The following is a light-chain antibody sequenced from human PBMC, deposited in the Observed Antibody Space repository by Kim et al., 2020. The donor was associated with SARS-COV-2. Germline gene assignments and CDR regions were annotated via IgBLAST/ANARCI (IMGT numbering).Light chain of an antibody. J-gene: IGKJ4*01. CDR2: GAS. Sequence: EIVMTQSPATLSVSPGERATLSCRASQSVSSNLAWYQQKPGQAPRLLIYGASTRATGIPGRFSGSGSGTEFTLTISSLQSEDFAVYYCQHYDNWLTFGGGTKVDIK. V-gene: IGKV3-15*01. CDR3: QHYDNWLT. CDR1: QSVSSN.